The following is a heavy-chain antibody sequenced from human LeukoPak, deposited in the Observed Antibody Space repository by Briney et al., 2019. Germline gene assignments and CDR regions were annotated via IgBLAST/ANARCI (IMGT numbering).Heavy chain of an antibody. V-gene: IGHV1-46*01. Sequence: ASVKVSCKASGYTFTSYYMHWVRQAPGQGLEWMGVINPSGGSTSYAQKFQGRVTMTRDTSTSTVYMELSSLRSEDTAVYYCARDDLDGDTPFLWGQGTLVTVSS. J-gene: IGHJ4*02. D-gene: IGHD2-21*02. CDR1: GYTFTSYY. CDR3: ARDDLDGDTPFL. CDR2: INPSGGST.